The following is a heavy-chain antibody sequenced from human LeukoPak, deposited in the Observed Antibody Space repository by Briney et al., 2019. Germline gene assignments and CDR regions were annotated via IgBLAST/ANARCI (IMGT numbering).Heavy chain of an antibody. V-gene: IGHV3-74*01. J-gene: IGHJ4*02. CDR3: ARVVRSSADHPMMGFDY. CDR2: INSDGSST. Sequence: GGTLRLSCAASGFTFSSYWMHWVRQAPGKGLVWVSCINSDGSSTSYADSVKGRFTISRDNAKNTLYLQMNSLRVEDTAVYYCARVVRSSADHPMMGFDYWGQGTLVTVSS. CDR1: GFTFSSYW. D-gene: IGHD1-26*01.